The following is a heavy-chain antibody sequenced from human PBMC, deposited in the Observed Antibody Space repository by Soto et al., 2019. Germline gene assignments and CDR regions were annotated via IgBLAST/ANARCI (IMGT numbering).Heavy chain of an antibody. CDR1: GDSISSNYYY. V-gene: IGHV4-39*01. CDR2: MYFSGTT. D-gene: IGHD5-12*01. CDR3: ARGDGFNYPLHY. Sequence: QLQLQESGPGLVKPSETLSLTCSVSGDSISSNYYYWGWIRQPPGKGLEWIGSMYFSGTTYYNPSLKSRVSMSVETSRNQFSLKVNSVTAADTAVYYCARGDGFNYPLHYWGQGTLVTVSP. J-gene: IGHJ4*02.